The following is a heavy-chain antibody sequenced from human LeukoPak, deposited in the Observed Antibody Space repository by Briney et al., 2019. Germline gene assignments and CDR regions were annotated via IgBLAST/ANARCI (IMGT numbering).Heavy chain of an antibody. Sequence: SETLSLTCTVSGGSISSSSYYWGWIRQPPGKGLEWIGSIYYSGSTYYNPSLKSRVTISVDTSKNQFSLKLSSVTAADTAVYYCARVPNNIVGATSHYYYMDVWGKGTTVTVSS. CDR1: GGSISSSSYY. V-gene: IGHV4-39*07. CDR2: IYYSGST. J-gene: IGHJ6*03. D-gene: IGHD1-26*01. CDR3: ARVPNNIVGATSHYYYMDV.